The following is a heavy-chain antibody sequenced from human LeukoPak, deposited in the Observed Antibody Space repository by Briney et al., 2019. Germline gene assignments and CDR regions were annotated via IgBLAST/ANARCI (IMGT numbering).Heavy chain of an antibody. Sequence: QAGGSLRLSCAASGFTFSSYAMSWVRQAPGKGLEWVSVIYSGGSTNYTDSVKGRFAISRDNSKNTLFLQMNSLRAEDTAVYYCARDVAGKAAFDIWGQGTMVTVSS. D-gene: IGHD6-13*01. V-gene: IGHV3-66*01. CDR2: IYSGGST. CDR3: ARDVAGKAAFDI. J-gene: IGHJ3*02. CDR1: GFTFSSYA.